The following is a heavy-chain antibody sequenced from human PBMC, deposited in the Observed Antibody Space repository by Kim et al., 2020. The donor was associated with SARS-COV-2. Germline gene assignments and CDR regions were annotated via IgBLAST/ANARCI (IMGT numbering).Heavy chain of an antibody. CDR2: INPSGGST. CDR3: AREGNWGDYGDHGWFDP. CDR1: GYTFTSYY. D-gene: IGHD4-17*01. Sequence: ASVKVSCKASGYTFTSYYMHWVRQAPGQGLEWMGIINPSGGSTSYAQKFQGRVTMTRDTSTSTVYMELSSLRSEDTAVYYWAREGNWGDYGDHGWFDPWGQGTLVTVSS. J-gene: IGHJ5*02. V-gene: IGHV1-46*01.